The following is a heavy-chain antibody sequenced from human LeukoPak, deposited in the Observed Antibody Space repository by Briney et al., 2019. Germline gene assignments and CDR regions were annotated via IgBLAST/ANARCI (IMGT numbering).Heavy chain of an antibody. J-gene: IGHJ2*01. V-gene: IGHV4-34*01. CDR1: GGSFSGYY. Sequence: MSSETLSLTCAVYGGSFSGYYWSWIRQPPGKGLEWIGEINHSGSTNYNPSLKSRVTISVDTSKNQFSLKLSSVTAADTAVYYCARGSYSSSWYISWYFDLWGRGTLVTVSS. CDR3: ARGSYSSSWYISWYFDL. CDR2: INHSGST. D-gene: IGHD6-13*01.